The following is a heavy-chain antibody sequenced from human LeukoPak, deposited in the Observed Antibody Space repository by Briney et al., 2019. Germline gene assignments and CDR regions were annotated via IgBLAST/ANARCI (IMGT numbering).Heavy chain of an antibody. CDR3: ASVVVITEAFDI. CDR1: GGSISSSSYY. CDR2: IYYSGST. J-gene: IGHJ3*02. V-gene: IGHV4-39*01. D-gene: IGHD3-22*01. Sequence: SETLSPTCTVSGGSISSSSYYWGWIRQPPGKGLEWIGSIYYSGSTYYNPSLKSRVTISVDTSKNQFSLKLSSVTAADTAVYYCASVVVITEAFDIWGQGTMVTVSS.